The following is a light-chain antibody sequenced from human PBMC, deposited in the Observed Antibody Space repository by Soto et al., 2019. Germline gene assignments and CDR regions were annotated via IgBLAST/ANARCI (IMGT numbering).Light chain of an antibody. Sequence: QSALTQPASVSGSPGQSITISCTGTSSDVGGYNYVSWYQHHPGKVPKLMIYDVSNRPSGVSNRFSGSKSGNTASLTISGLQAEDEADYYCSSYTTSSTVVFGGGTKVTVL. J-gene: IGLJ2*01. CDR2: DVS. CDR3: SSYTTSSTVV. V-gene: IGLV2-14*03. CDR1: SSDVGGYNY.